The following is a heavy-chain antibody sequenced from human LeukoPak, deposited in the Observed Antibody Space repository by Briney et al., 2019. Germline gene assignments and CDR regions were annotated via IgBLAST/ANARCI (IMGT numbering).Heavy chain of an antibody. Sequence: PGGSLRLSCAASGFIFNISGLVWVRQAPGKGLEWVSAISNDGGGTTYADFVKGRFSVSRDNSKNTLFLQMNSLRAEDTALYYCAKGSSGYFFDLWGQGTLVTVSS. CDR3: AKGSSGYFFDL. CDR2: ISNDGGGT. CDR1: GFIFNISG. V-gene: IGHV3-23*01. J-gene: IGHJ4*02. D-gene: IGHD3-22*01.